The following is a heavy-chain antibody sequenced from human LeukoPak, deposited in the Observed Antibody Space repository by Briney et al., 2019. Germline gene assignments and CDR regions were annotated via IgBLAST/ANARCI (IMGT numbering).Heavy chain of an antibody. CDR3: ARDRGYSDSSGSLDY. D-gene: IGHD3-22*01. CDR1: GFTIRNYW. V-gene: IGHV3-74*01. CDR2: ISTDGSIT. J-gene: IGHJ4*02. Sequence: PGGSLRLSCVASGFTIRNYWMHWVRQAPGKGLVWVSRISTDGSITTNADSVKGRFTCSRDNAKNTLYLQMNTLRAEDTAVYYCARDRGYSDSSGSLDYWGQGTLVTVSS.